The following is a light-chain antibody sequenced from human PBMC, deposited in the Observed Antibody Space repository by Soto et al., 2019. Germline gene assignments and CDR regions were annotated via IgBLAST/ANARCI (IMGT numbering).Light chain of an antibody. Sequence: DIQMTQSPSTLSGSVGDRVTITCRASQSISSWLAWYQQKPGQAPKILIYDASSLESGVPSRFSGSGSGTEFTLTISSLQPDDFATYYCQQYNSYRRTFGQGTKVDIK. CDR3: QQYNSYRRT. J-gene: IGKJ1*01. V-gene: IGKV1-5*01. CDR2: DAS. CDR1: QSISSW.